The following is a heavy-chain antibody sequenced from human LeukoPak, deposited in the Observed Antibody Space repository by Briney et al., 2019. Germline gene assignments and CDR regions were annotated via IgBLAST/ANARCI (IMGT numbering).Heavy chain of an antibody. CDR1: GDSVSSNSAA. V-gene: IGHV6-1*01. J-gene: IGHJ6*03. D-gene: IGHD1-26*01. Sequence: HSQTLSLTCAISGDSVSSNSAAWNWIRQSPSRGLEWLGRTYYRSKWYNDYAVSVKSRITINPDTSKNQFSLQLNSETPEDTAVYYCARDLFATTSRLGYYYYMDVWGKGTTVTVSS. CDR3: ARDLFATTSRLGYYYYMDV. CDR2: TYYRSKWYN.